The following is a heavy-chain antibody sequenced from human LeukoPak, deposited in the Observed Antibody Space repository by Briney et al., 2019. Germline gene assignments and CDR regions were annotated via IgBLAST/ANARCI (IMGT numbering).Heavy chain of an antibody. CDR1: GFTFSSYW. CDR3: ARDFGGSSFSPDAFDI. V-gene: IGHV3-7*01. Sequence: GGSLRLSCAASGFTFSSYWMSWVRQAPGKGLEWVANIKQDGSEKYYVDSVKGRFTISRDNAKNSLYLQMNSLRAEDTAVYYCARDFGGSSFSPDAFDIWGQGTMVTVSS. D-gene: IGHD1-26*01. CDR2: IKQDGSEK. J-gene: IGHJ3*02.